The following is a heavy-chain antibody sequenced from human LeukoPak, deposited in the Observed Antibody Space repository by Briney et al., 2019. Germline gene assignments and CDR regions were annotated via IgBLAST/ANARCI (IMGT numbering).Heavy chain of an antibody. CDR3: ASNQWLVHP. CDR1: GVSISSCSYY. V-gene: IGHV4-39*01. CDR2: IYYSGST. D-gene: IGHD6-19*01. J-gene: IGHJ5*02. Sequence: ASETLSLTCTVSGVSISSCSYYWGWIRQPPGKGLEWIGSIYYSGSTYYNPSLKSRVTISVDTSKNQFSLKLSSVTAADTAVYYCASNQWLVHPWGQGTLVTVSS.